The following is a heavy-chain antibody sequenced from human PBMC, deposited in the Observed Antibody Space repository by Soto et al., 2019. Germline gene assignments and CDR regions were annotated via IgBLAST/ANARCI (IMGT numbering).Heavy chain of an antibody. CDR1: GFTFSSYG. V-gene: IGHV3-30*18. D-gene: IGHD2-2*01. J-gene: IGHJ4*02. CDR2: ISYDGSNK. Sequence: ESVGGVVQPGRSLRLSCAASGFTFSSYGMHWVRQAPGKGLEWVAVISYDGSNKYYADSVKGRFTISRDNSKNTLYLQMNSLRAEDTAVYYCAKDNPQLSGGFDYWGQGTLVTVSS. CDR3: AKDNPQLSGGFDY.